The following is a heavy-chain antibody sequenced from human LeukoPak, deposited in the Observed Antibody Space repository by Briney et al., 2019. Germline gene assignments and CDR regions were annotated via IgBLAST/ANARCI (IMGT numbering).Heavy chain of an antibody. CDR2: INPSGGST. D-gene: IGHD5-18*01. CDR3: ARDSLKYSYGWIHDY. J-gene: IGHJ4*02. Sequence: ASVEVSCKASGYTFTSYYMHWVRQAPGQGLEWMGIINPSGGSTSYAQKFQGRVTMTRDMSTSTVYMELSSLRSEDTAVYYCARDSLKYSYGWIHDYWGQRTLVTVSS. CDR1: GYTFTSYY. V-gene: IGHV1-46*01.